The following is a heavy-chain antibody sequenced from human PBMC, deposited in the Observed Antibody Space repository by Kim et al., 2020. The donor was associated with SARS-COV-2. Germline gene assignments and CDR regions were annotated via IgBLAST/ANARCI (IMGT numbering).Heavy chain of an antibody. CDR3: ASLYSSSSRECVDY. D-gene: IGHD6-6*01. CDR1: GGSFSGYY. J-gene: IGHJ4*02. Sequence: SETLSLTCAVYGGSFSGYYWSWIRQPPGKGLEWIGEINHSGSTNYNPSLKSRVTISVDTSKNQFSLKLSSVTAADTAVYYCASLYSSSSRECVDYWGQGT. CDR2: INHSGST. V-gene: IGHV4-34*01.